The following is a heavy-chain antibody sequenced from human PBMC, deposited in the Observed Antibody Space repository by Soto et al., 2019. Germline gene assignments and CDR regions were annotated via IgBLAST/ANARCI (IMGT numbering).Heavy chain of an antibody. V-gene: IGHV6-1*01. J-gene: IGHJ5*02. CDR3: ARSKIKDEDIVVVVAATAGVAWFDP. CDR1: GDSVSSNSAA. D-gene: IGHD2-15*01. Sequence: SQTLSLTCAISGDSVSSNSAAWNWIRQSPSRGLEWLGRTYYRSKWYNDYAVSVKSRITINPDTSKNQFSLQLNSVTPEDTAVYYCARSKIKDEDIVVVVAATAGVAWFDPWGQGTLVTVSS. CDR2: TYYRSKWYN.